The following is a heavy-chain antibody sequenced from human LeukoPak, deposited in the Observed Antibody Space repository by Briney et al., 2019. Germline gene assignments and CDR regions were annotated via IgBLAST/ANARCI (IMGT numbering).Heavy chain of an antibody. J-gene: IGHJ3*02. CDR3: AKDLGGRGVGASDI. CDR1: GFTFSSYG. Sequence: GGSLRLSCAASGFTFSSYGMHWVRQAPGKGLEWVAVISYDGSNKYYADSVKGRFTISRDNSKNTLYLQMNSLRAEDTAVYYCAKDLGGRGVGASDIWGQGTMVIVSS. D-gene: IGHD3-10*01. V-gene: IGHV3-30*18. CDR2: ISYDGSNK.